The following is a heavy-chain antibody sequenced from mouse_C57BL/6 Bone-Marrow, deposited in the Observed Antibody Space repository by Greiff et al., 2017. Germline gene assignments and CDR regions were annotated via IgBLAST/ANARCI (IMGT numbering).Heavy chain of an antibody. CDR3: ARRYYYGSSPYYFDY. CDR1: GFNIKNTY. J-gene: IGHJ2*01. Sequence: EVKLVESVAELVRPGASVKLSCTASGFNIKNTYMHWVKQRPEQGLEWIGRIDPANGNTKYAPKFQGKATITADTSANTAYLQLSSLTSEDTAIYYCARRYYYGSSPYYFDYWGQGTTLTVSS. D-gene: IGHD1-1*01. CDR2: IDPANGNT. V-gene: IGHV14-3*01.